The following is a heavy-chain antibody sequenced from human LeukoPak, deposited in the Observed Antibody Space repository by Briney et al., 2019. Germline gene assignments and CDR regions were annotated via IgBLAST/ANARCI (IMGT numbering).Heavy chain of an antibody. D-gene: IGHD2-15*01. Sequence: PGESLKISCKGSGYSFTSYWIGWVRQMPGKGLEWMGIIYPGDSDTRYSPSFQGQVTISADKSISTAYLQWSSLKASDTAMYYCARLLGYCSGGSRSLYYMDVWDKGTTVTVSS. V-gene: IGHV5-51*01. CDR1: GYSFTSYW. J-gene: IGHJ6*03. CDR3: ARLLGYCSGGSRSLYYMDV. CDR2: IYPGDSDT.